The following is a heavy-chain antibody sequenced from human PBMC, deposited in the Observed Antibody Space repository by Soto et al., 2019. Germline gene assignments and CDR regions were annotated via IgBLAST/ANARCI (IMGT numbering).Heavy chain of an antibody. D-gene: IGHD4-17*01. CDR2: IIPILDKA. V-gene: IGHV1-69*08. CDR1: GDTPNSYT. J-gene: IGHJ4*02. Sequence: QVQLTQSGTEVKKPGSSVTVSCKLSGDTPNSYTINWVRQAPGQGLEWMGRIIPILDKAHYTEKFEGRLTVTADYMELSSLTSEDTAFYYCATDHAMHYGDYLFEHWGQGTLVTVSS. CDR3: ATDHAMHYGDYLFEH.